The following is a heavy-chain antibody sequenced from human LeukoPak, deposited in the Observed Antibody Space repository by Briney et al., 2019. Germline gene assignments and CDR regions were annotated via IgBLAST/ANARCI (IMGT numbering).Heavy chain of an antibody. V-gene: IGHV4-61*02. CDR3: ATSEGY. CDR1: GYSITSAYY. CDR2: IYTSGST. J-gene: IGHJ4*02. Sequence: SETLSLTCTVSGYSITSAYYWGWIRQPAGKGLEWIGRIYTSGSTNYNPSLKSRVTISVDTSKNQFSLKLSSVTAADTAVYYCATSEGYWGQGTLVTVSS.